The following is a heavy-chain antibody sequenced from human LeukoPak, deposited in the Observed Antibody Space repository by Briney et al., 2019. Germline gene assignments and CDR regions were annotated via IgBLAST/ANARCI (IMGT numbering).Heavy chain of an antibody. CDR1: GLTFSAAW. Sequence: PGGSPRLSCAASGLTFSAAWMSWVRQAPGKGLEWVATINTDGSNRYYVDSVKGRFTISRDNAKNSLYLQMDSLRADDTALYYCADFDRSWGQGTLVTVSS. J-gene: IGHJ4*02. V-gene: IGHV3-7*01. CDR3: ADFDRS. CDR2: INTDGSNR. D-gene: IGHD3-22*01.